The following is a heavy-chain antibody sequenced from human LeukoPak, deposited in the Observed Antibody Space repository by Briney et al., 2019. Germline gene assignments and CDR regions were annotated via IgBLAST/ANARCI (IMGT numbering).Heavy chain of an antibody. Sequence: GASVKVSCKASGYTFTSYAMHWVRQAPGQGLEWMGIINPSGGSTSYAQKFQGRVTMTRDTSTSTVYMELSSLRSEDTAVYYCASYSSSLWYFDYWGQGTLVTVSS. CDR3: ASYSSSLWYFDY. J-gene: IGHJ4*02. CDR2: INPSGGST. V-gene: IGHV1-46*01. D-gene: IGHD6-13*01. CDR1: GYTFTSYA.